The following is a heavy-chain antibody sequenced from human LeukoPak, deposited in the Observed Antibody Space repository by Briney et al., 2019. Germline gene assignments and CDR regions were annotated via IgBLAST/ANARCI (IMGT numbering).Heavy chain of an antibody. V-gene: IGHV3-23*01. J-gene: IGHJ1*01. CDR2: ISGSGGST. Sequence: GGSLRLSCAASGFTFSSYAMSWARQAPGKGLEWVSAISGSGGSTYYADSVKGRFTISRDNSKNTLYLQMNGLRAEDTAVYYCAKPGGPVGATPEYFQHWGQGTLVTVSS. CDR3: AKPGGPVGATPEYFQH. CDR1: GFTFSSYA. D-gene: IGHD1-26*01.